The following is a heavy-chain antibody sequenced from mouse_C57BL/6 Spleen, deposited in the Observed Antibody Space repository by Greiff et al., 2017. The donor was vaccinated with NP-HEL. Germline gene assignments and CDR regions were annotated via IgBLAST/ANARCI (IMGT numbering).Heavy chain of an antibody. D-gene: IGHD2-4*01. CDR1: GFTFSSYG. Sequence: DVKLVESGGDLVKPGGSLKLSCAASGFTFSSYGMSWVRQTPDKRLEWVATISSGGSYTYYPDSVKGRFTISRDNAKNTLYLQMSSLKSEDTAMYYCARREITGYYFDYWGQGTTLTVSS. J-gene: IGHJ2*01. V-gene: IGHV5-6*02. CDR3: ARREITGYYFDY. CDR2: ISSGGSYT.